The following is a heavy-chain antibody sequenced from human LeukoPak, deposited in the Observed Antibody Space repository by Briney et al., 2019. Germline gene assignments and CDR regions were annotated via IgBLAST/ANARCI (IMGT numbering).Heavy chain of an antibody. Sequence: GGSLRLSCAASGFTFSSYAMHWVRQAPGKGLEWVAVISYDGSNKYYADSVKGRFTISRDNSKNTLYLQMNSLRAEDTAVYYCTYYDSSGYYFGLFFGFDYWGQGTLVTVSS. CDR1: GFTFSSYA. V-gene: IGHV3-30*04. CDR2: ISYDGSNK. J-gene: IGHJ4*02. CDR3: TYYDSSGYYFGLFFGFDY. D-gene: IGHD3-22*01.